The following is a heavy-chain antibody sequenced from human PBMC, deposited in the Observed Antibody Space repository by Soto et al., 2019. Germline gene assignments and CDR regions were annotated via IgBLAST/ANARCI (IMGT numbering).Heavy chain of an antibody. CDR3: ARAYGGYADY. Sequence: QVQLQESGPGLVKPSETLSLTCTVSGGSISSYYWSWIRQPPGKGLEWIGYIHYSGSTNYNPSLKSRVTISVDTSKNQFSLKLSSVTAADTAVYYCARAYGGYADYWGQGALVTVSS. V-gene: IGHV4-59*01. D-gene: IGHD5-12*01. CDR1: GGSISSYY. J-gene: IGHJ4*02. CDR2: IHYSGST.